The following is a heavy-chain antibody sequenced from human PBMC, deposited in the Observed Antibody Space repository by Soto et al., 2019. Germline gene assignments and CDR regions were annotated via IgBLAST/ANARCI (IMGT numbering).Heavy chain of an antibody. Sequence: LSLTCTVSVGSISSYYWSWFRQAPGKGLEWVGFIRSKAYGGTTEYAASVKGRFTISRDDSKSIAYLQMNSLKTEDTAVYYCEVTYYYDSSGYTAPENAFDIWGQGTMVTVSS. CDR3: EVTYYYDSSGYTAPENAFDI. D-gene: IGHD3-22*01. J-gene: IGHJ3*02. CDR2: IRSKAYGGTT. CDR1: VGSISSYY. V-gene: IGHV3-49*03.